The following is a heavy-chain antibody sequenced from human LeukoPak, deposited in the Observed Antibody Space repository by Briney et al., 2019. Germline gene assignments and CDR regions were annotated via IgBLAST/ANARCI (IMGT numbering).Heavy chain of an antibody. Sequence: GGSLRLSCAASGFSFTSYGMHWVRQAPGKGLEWVAFIQYDGNNKYYADSVKGRFTISRDNSKNTLYLQMNSLRAEDTAVYYCAKDIVPFRKQLFDYWGQGTLVTVSS. J-gene: IGHJ4*02. CDR2: IQYDGNNK. D-gene: IGHD5-18*01. CDR1: GFSFTSYG. V-gene: IGHV3-30*02. CDR3: AKDIVPFRKQLFDY.